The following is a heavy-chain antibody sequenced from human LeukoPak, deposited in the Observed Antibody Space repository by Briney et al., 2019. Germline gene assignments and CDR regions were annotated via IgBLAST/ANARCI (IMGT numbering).Heavy chain of an antibody. J-gene: IGHJ4*02. CDR3: AKDWSITGTRGFDY. CDR1: GFTLSNYG. D-gene: IGHD1-20*01. CDR2: IWYDGTNK. V-gene: IGHV3-33*06. Sequence: GRSLRLSCAVSGFTLSNYGMHWVRQAPGRGLEWVAVIWYDGTNKYYADSVRGRFTISRDSSKNTLYLQMNSLRAEDTAVYYCAKDWSITGTRGFDYWGQGTLVTVSS.